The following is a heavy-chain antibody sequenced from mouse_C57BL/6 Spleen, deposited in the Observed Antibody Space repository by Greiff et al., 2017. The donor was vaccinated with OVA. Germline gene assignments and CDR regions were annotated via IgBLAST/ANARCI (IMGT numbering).Heavy chain of an antibody. CDR3: ARTYYGSRGYFDV. Sequence: VQLQQSGPELVKPGASVQISCKASGYAFSSSWMNWVKQRPGKGLEWIGRIYPGDGDTNYNGKFKGKATLTADESSSTAYMQLSSLTSEDSAVYFCARTYYGSRGYFDVWGTGTTVTVSS. J-gene: IGHJ1*03. D-gene: IGHD1-1*01. CDR1: GYAFSSSW. V-gene: IGHV1-82*01. CDR2: IYPGDGDT.